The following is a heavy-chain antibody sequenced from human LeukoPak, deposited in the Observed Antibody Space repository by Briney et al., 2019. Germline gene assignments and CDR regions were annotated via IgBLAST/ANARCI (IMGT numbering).Heavy chain of an antibody. CDR2: IYYSGST. J-gene: IGHJ3*02. V-gene: IGHV4-59*11. Sequence: SETLSLTCTVSGGSISSHYWSWIRQPPGKGLEWIGYIYYSGSTNYNPSLKSRVTISVDTSKNQFSLKLSSVTAADTAVYYCASTMVRRVDPIALGAFDIWGQGTMVTVSS. CDR1: GGSISSHY. CDR3: ASTMVRRVDPIALGAFDI. D-gene: IGHD3-10*01.